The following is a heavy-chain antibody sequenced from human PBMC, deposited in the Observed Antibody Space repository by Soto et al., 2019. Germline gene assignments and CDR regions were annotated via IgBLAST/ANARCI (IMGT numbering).Heavy chain of an antibody. Sequence: QVQLVESGGGVGKPGTSLRLSCAASGFTFSSLAMHWVRQAPGRGLEWVALVSFDGNAKVYTDSVKGRFFISRDNSKNTIPLQVGRLRVDDTAVYYCVAEVGGRYFDNWGQGTLVTVSS. D-gene: IGHD1-26*01. J-gene: IGHJ4*02. CDR1: GFTFSSLA. V-gene: IGHV3-30-3*01. CDR3: VAEVGGRYFDN. CDR2: VSFDGNAK.